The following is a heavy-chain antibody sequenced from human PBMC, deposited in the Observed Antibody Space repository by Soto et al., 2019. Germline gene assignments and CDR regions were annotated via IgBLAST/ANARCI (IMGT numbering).Heavy chain of an antibody. J-gene: IGHJ4*02. V-gene: IGHV1-18*01. D-gene: IGHD3-22*01. CDR3: ARNYYDSSGYYQHFDFDY. CDR1: GYTFTSYG. CDR2: ISAYNGNT. Sequence: QVQLVQSGAEVKKPGASVKVSCKASGYTFTSYGISWVRQAPGQGLEWMGWISAYNGNTNYAQKLPGRVTMTTDTSTSTAYMELRSLRSDDTAVYYCARNYYDSSGYYQHFDFDYWGQGTLVTVSS.